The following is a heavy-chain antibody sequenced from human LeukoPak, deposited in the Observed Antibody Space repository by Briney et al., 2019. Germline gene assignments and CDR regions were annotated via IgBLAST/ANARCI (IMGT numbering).Heavy chain of an antibody. D-gene: IGHD3-3*01. J-gene: IGHJ4*02. CDR2: IYHSGST. CDR1: GYSISSGYY. CDR3: ASQRITDFGVVIPRGFDS. V-gene: IGHV4-38-2*02. Sequence: SETLSLTCTVSGYSISSGYYWGWIRPPPGKGLEWIGSIYHSGSTYYNPSLKSRVTISVDTSKNQFSLKLSSVTAADTAMYYCASQRITDFGVVIPRGFDSWGQGTLVPVSS.